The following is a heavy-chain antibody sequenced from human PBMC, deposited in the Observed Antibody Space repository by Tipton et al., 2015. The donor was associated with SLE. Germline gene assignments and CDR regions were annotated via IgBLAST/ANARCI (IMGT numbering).Heavy chain of an antibody. Sequence: GLVKPSETLSLTCPVSGGSISTGSYYWGWIRQPPGKGLEWIGSIYYSGTIYYNPSLMSRVTISIDTSKNQFSLRLSSVTAADTALYYCARVGATRYYFEYWGQGTLVTVSS. CDR1: GGSISTGSYY. D-gene: IGHD1-26*01. V-gene: IGHV4-39*07. CDR3: ARVGATRYYFEY. CDR2: IYYSGTI. J-gene: IGHJ4*02.